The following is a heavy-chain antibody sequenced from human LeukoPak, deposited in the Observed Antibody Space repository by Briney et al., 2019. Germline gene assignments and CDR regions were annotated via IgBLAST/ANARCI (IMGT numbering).Heavy chain of an antibody. J-gene: IGHJ4*02. Sequence: GGSLRLSCAASGFTFTGYAMSWVRQAPGKGLEWVSAITGTGGTTYYADSVKGRFTISRDNAKNSLYLQMNSLRAEDTAVYYCARVRATVTTFLHYFDYWGQGTLVTVSS. CDR3: ARVRATVTTFLHYFDY. CDR2: ITGTGGTT. V-gene: IGHV3-23*01. D-gene: IGHD4-17*01. CDR1: GFTFTGYA.